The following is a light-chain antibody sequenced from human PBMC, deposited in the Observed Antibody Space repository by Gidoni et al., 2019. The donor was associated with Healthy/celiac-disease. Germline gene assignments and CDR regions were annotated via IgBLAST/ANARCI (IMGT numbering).Light chain of an antibody. Sequence: DIQMTQSPSTLSASVGDRVTITCRASKSISSWLAWYQQKPGKAPKLLIYDASSLESGVPSRVSGSGSGTEFTLTISSLQPDDFATYYCQQYNSYSYTFGQGTKLEIK. V-gene: IGKV1-5*01. CDR1: KSISSW. CDR3: QQYNSYSYT. J-gene: IGKJ2*01. CDR2: DAS.